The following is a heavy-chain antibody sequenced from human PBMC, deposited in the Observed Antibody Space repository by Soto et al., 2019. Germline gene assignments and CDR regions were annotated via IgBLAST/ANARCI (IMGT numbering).Heavy chain of an antibody. CDR2: ISSGSKTI. D-gene: IGHD3-9*01. CDR3: VREDILGVRSFDY. Sequence: PGGSLRLSCAASGFTFSGYSVNWVRQAPGKGLEWVSYISSGSKTIYYADSVKGRFTVSRDNAKNSQYLQMNSLRDEDTAVYYCVREDILGVRSFDYWSQGTLVTVSS. V-gene: IGHV3-48*02. CDR1: GFTFSGYS. J-gene: IGHJ4*02.